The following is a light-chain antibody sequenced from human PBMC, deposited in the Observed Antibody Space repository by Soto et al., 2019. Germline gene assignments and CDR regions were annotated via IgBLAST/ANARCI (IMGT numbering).Light chain of an antibody. V-gene: IGLV2-23*01. CDR3: CSFADSSSG. CDR2: EGS. CDR1: SSDVGSYKF. Sequence: QSALTQPASVSGSPGQSITIPCTGTSSDVGSYKFVSWYQQHPGKAPRLMIYEGSKRPSGVSNRFSGSKSGNTASLTISGLQAEDEADYYCCSFADSSSGFGGGTKVTVL. J-gene: IGLJ2*01.